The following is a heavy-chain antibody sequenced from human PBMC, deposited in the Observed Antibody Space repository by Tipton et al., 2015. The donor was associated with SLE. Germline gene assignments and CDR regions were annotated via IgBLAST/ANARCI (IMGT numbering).Heavy chain of an antibody. CDR1: GYTFTGYY. J-gene: IGHJ4*02. CDR2: INPNSGGT. CDR3: ARDLRGYDSSGYEDY. Sequence: QLVQSGPEVKKPGASVKVSCKASGYTFTGYYMHWVRQAPGQGLEWMGRINPNSGGTNYAQKFQGRVTMTRDASISTACMELSRLRSDDTAVYYCARDLRGYDSSGYEDYWGQGTLVTVSS. V-gene: IGHV1-2*06. D-gene: IGHD3-22*01.